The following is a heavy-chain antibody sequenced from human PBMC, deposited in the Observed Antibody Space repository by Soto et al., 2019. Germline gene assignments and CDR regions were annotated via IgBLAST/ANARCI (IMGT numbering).Heavy chain of an antibody. CDR1: GGSISSYY. J-gene: IGHJ6*02. Sequence: PSETLSLTCTVSGGSISSYYWSWIRQPPGKGLEWIGYIYYSGSTNYNPSLKSRVTISVDTSKNQFSLKLSSVTAADTAVYYCARGSIRVSYYGMDVWGQGTTVTVS. CDR3: ARGSIRVSYYGMDV. V-gene: IGHV4-59*01. D-gene: IGHD2-2*01. CDR2: IYYSGST.